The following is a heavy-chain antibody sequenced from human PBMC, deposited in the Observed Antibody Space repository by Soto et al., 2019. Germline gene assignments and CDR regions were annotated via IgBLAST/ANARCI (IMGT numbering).Heavy chain of an antibody. V-gene: IGHV2-5*02. D-gene: IGHD6-6*01. CDR1: GFSLNTRGVR. CDR3: AHRRYGSSSFYDWFDP. Sequence: QITLKESGPPLVKPTQTLTLTCTFSGFSLNTRGVRVGWIRQPPGKALEWLAIISWDDDERYSPSLRSRLTITKDTSKNQVVLTMTDMDPVDKATYYFAHRRYGSSSFYDWFDPWGQGTLVTVSS. J-gene: IGHJ5*02. CDR2: ISWDDDE.